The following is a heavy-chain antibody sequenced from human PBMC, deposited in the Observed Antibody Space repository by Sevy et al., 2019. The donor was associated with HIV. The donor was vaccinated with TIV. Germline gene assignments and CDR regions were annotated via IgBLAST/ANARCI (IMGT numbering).Heavy chain of an antibody. CDR1: GDSISSSNFY. D-gene: IGHD3-22*01. V-gene: IGHV4-39*01. CDR2: IYYSGST. J-gene: IGHJ4*02. Sequence: SETLSLTCTVSGDSISSSNFYWGWIRQPPGKGLEWIGSIYYSGSTYYNPSLKSQVTISVDTSKDQFSLRLRSVTAADTAVYYCARLFDDSSGPPSDYWGQGTLVTVSS. CDR3: ARLFDDSSGPPSDY.